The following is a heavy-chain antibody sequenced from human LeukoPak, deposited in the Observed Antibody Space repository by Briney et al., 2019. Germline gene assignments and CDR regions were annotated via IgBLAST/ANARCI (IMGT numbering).Heavy chain of an antibody. D-gene: IGHD3-10*01. CDR3: ASALWFGELFAFDY. V-gene: IGHV4-59*08. Sequence: PSETLSLTCTVSGGSISSYYWSWIRQPPGKGLEWIGYIYYSGCTNYNPSLKSRVTISVDTSKNQFSLKLSSVTAADTAVYYCASALWFGELFAFDYWGQGTLVTVSS. CDR1: GGSISSYY. J-gene: IGHJ4*02. CDR2: IYYSGCT.